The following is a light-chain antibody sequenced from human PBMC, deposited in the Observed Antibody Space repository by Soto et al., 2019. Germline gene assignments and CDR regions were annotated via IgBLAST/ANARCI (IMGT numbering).Light chain of an antibody. CDR3: QQRSNWGLT. CDR1: QSVSSY. V-gene: IGKV3-11*01. Sequence: EIVLTQSPATLSLSPGERATLSCRASQSVSSYLAWYPQKPGQAPRLLIYDASNRATGIPARFSGSGSGTDFTLTISSLEPEDFAVYYCQQRSNWGLTFGGGTKVEIK. CDR2: DAS. J-gene: IGKJ4*01.